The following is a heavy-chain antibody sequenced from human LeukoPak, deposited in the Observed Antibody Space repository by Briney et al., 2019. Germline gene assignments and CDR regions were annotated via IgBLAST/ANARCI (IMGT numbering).Heavy chain of an antibody. J-gene: IGHJ3*02. CDR3: ARQGYDILTGYIDAFDI. CDR2: ISYSGST. D-gene: IGHD3-9*01. CDR1: GGSISSYY. V-gene: IGHV4-59*08. Sequence: SETLSLTCTVSGGSISSYYWSWIRQPPGKGLEWIGYISYSGSTNYNPSLKSRVTISIDTSKNQFSLKLRSGTAADTAIYYCARQGYDILTGYIDAFDIWGQGTMVTVSS.